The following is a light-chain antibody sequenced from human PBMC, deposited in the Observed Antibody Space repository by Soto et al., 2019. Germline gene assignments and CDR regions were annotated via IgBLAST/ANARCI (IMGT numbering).Light chain of an antibody. V-gene: IGKV1-5*01. J-gene: IGKJ5*01. CDR1: QSIRYW. Sequence: DIQMTQTPYTLSASVGDRVTITFRASQSIRYWLAWYQQKPGKAPKLLIYDASTLESGVPTRFSGSGSGTEFTLTISSLHPDDFATYYCQQLNSYPRAFGQGTRLAIK. CDR3: QQLNSYPRA. CDR2: DAS.